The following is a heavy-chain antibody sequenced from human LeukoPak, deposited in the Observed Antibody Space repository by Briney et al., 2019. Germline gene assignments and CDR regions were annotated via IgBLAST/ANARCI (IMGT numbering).Heavy chain of an antibody. D-gene: IGHD5-12*01. Sequence: PSETLSLTCTVSGGSISSYYWSWIRQPPGEGLEWSGYIYYSGSTNYNPSLKSRVTISVDTSKNQFSLKLSSVTAADTAVYYCARHAGGYDQFDYWGQGTLVTVSS. CDR1: GGSISSYY. J-gene: IGHJ4*02. CDR3: ARHAGGYDQFDY. V-gene: IGHV4-59*08. CDR2: IYYSGST.